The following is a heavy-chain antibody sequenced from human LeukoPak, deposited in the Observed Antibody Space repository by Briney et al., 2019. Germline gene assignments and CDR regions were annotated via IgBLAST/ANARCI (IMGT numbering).Heavy chain of an antibody. Sequence: SETLSLTCTVSGGFISSYYWSWIRQPPGKGLEWIGYIYYSGSTNYNPSLKSRVTISVDTSKNQFSLKLSSVTAADTAVYYCARADFFDPWGQGTLVTVSS. V-gene: IGHV4-59*01. J-gene: IGHJ5*02. D-gene: IGHD3-3*01. CDR1: GGFISSYY. CDR2: IYYSGST. CDR3: ARADFFDP.